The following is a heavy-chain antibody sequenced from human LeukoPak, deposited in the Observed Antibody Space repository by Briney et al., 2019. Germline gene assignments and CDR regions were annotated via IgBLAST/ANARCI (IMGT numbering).Heavy chain of an antibody. CDR2: IYYSGST. V-gene: IGHV4-61*01. D-gene: IGHD4-23*01. J-gene: IGHJ2*01. Sequence: SETLSLTCTVSGGSVSSDSYDWSWIRQPPGKGLEWIGYIYYSGSTNYNSSLNSRVTISVDTSKNQFSLKLSSVTAADTAVYYCARVPAGNSRYFDLWGRGTLVTVSS. CDR1: GGSVSSDSYD. CDR3: ARVPAGNSRYFDL.